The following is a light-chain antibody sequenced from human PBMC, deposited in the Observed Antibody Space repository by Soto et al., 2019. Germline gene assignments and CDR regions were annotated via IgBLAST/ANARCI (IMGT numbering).Light chain of an antibody. CDR3: QQYSDLPYT. CDR1: QSVGTY. Sequence: EIVLTQSPATLSLSPGERATLSCRASQSVGTYLAWYQHNPGQAPRLLIYDASNRATGIPARFSGSGSVTDFTLTINRLEPEDFAVYYCQQYSDLPYTFGQGTKLEVK. CDR2: DAS. V-gene: IGKV3-11*01. J-gene: IGKJ2*01.